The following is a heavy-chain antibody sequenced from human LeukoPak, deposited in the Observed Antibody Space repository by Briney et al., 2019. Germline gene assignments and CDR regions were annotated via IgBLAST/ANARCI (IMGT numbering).Heavy chain of an antibody. J-gene: IGHJ4*02. D-gene: IGHD2-8*01. V-gene: IGHV3-23*01. Sequence: GGSLRLSRSPAAPTSVSFTTGSVRQAPGKGLEWVSAISGSGGSTYYADSVKGRFTTTRDNSKNTLYVQVNSLRVEYTAGYSCAKVLGVQHYTEYWGQGTLVTVSS. CDR3: AKVLGVQHYTEY. CDR2: ISGSGGST. CDR1: APTSVSFT.